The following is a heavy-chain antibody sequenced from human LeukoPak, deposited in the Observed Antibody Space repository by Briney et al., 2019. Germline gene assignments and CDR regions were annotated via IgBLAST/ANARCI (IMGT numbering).Heavy chain of an antibody. Sequence: PSETLSLTCTVSGGSISSYYWSWIRQPPGKGLEWIGYIYYSGSTNYNPSLKSRVTISVDTSKNQFSLKLSSVTAADTAVYYCARVKYSSSWYTFDYWGQGTLVTVSS. CDR3: ARVKYSSSWYTFDY. D-gene: IGHD6-13*01. J-gene: IGHJ4*02. CDR1: GGSISSYY. CDR2: IYYSGST. V-gene: IGHV4-59*12.